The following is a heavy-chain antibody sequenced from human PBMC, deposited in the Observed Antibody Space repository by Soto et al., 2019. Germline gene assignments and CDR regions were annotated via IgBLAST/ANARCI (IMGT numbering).Heavy chain of an antibody. CDR3: ARYYDILTGQSTDNFDY. Sequence: ASVKVSCKASGYTFTSYAMHWVRQAPGQRLEWMGWINAGNGNTKYSQKFQGRVTITRDTSASTAYIELSSLRSEDTAVYYCARYYDILTGQSTDNFDYWGQGTLVTVSS. CDR2: INAGNGNT. J-gene: IGHJ4*02. V-gene: IGHV1-3*01. D-gene: IGHD3-9*01. CDR1: GYTFTSYA.